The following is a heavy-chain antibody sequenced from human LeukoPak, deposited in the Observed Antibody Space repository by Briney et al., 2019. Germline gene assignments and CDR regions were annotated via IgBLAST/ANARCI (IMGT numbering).Heavy chain of an antibody. CDR3: ARSFWSGYYPNAADY. V-gene: IGHV4-61*01. J-gene: IGHJ4*02. D-gene: IGHD3-3*01. CDR2: IYYSGST. Sequence: SETLSLTCTVSGGSVSSGSYYWSWIRQPPGKGLEWIGYIYYSGSTNYNPSLKSRVTISVDTSKNQFSLKLSSVTAADTAVYYCARSFWSGYYPNAADYWGQGTLVTVSS. CDR1: GGSVSSGSYY.